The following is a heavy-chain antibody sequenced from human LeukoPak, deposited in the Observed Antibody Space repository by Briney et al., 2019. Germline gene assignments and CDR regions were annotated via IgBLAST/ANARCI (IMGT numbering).Heavy chain of an antibody. CDR3: ARFPLRRHYGMDV. CDR2: INHSGST. Sequence: SETLSLTCAVYGGSFSGYYWSWIRQPREKGLEWIGEINHSGSTNYNPSLKSRVTISVDTSKNQFSLKLSSVTAADTAAYYCARFPLRRHYGMDVWGQGTTVTVSS. CDR1: GGSFSGYY. D-gene: IGHD5-12*01. V-gene: IGHV4-34*01. J-gene: IGHJ6*02.